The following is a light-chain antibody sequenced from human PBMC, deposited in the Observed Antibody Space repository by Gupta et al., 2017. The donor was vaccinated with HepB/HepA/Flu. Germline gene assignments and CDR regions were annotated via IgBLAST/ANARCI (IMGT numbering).Light chain of an antibody. CDR1: QTVRSD. J-gene: IGKJ4*01. V-gene: IGKV3-15*01. CDR3: QQYNDWFPLT. CDR2: GAS. Sequence: ELVMTQSQATLSVSKGESATLSCRASQTVRSDFAWYQQKPGQAPKLLIYGASTRATGIPARFSVTGSETEFTLTITSLQSEDFAVYYCQQYNDWFPLTFGGGTKVEIK.